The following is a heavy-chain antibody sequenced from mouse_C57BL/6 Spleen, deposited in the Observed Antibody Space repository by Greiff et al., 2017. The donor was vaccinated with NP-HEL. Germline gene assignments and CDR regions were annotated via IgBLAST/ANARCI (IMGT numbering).Heavy chain of an antibody. D-gene: IGHD2-5*01. CDR3: ARGSYSNYVDDAMDY. Sequence: QVQLQQPGAELVKPGASVKLSCKASGYTFTSYWMHWVKQRPGQGLEWIGMIHPNSGSTNYNEKFKSKATLTVDKSSSTAYMQLSSLTSEDSAVYYCARGSYSNYVDDAMDYWGQGTSVTVSS. V-gene: IGHV1-64*01. J-gene: IGHJ4*01. CDR1: GYTFTSYW. CDR2: IHPNSGST.